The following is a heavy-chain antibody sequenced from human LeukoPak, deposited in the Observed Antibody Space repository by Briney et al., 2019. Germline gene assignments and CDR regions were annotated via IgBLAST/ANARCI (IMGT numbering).Heavy chain of an antibody. V-gene: IGHV1-69*13. J-gene: IGHJ4*02. CDR3: ARAARGFYDSSGYSFDY. CDR1: GGTFSSYA. CDR2: IIPIFGTA. D-gene: IGHD3-22*01. Sequence: SVKVSCKASGGTFSSYAISWVRQAPGQGLEWMGGIIPIFGTANYAQKFQGRVTITADESTGTAYMELSSLRSEDTAVYYCARAARGFYDSSGYSFDYWGQGTLVTVSS.